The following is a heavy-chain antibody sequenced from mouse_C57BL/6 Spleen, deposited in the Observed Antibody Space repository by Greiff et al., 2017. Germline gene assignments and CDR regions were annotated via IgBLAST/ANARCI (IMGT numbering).Heavy chain of an antibody. D-gene: IGHD2-2*01. CDR3: ASSGDGYAYAMDY. V-gene: IGHV1-20*01. CDR1: GYSFTGYF. Sequence: VQLQQSGPELVKPGDSVKISCKASGYSFTGYFMNWVMQSHGKSLEWIGRINPSNGDTFYNQKFKGKATLTVDKSSSTAHMELRSLTYETSAVYCCASSGDGYAYAMDYWGQGTSVTVSS. CDR2: INPSNGDT. J-gene: IGHJ4*01.